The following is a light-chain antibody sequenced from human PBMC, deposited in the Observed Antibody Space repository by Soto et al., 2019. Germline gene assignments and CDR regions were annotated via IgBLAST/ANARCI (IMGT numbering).Light chain of an antibody. Sequence: DIQMTRSPSSLSASVGDEVTITCRASQTIMTYLNWYQLKPGKVPKLLIYAASTLQSGVPSRFSGSGSGTDFTLTISSLQPEDVATYYCQKYNSALWTFGQGTKVDIK. CDR1: QTIMTY. J-gene: IGKJ1*01. V-gene: IGKV1-27*01. CDR3: QKYNSALWT. CDR2: AAS.